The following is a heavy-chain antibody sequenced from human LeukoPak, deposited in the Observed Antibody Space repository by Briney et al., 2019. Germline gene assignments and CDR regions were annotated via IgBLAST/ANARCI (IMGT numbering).Heavy chain of an antibody. CDR1: GYIFTHQW. J-gene: IGHJ4*02. Sequence: GESLKISCKGSGYIFTHQWIAWVRQVPGKGLEWMWIIYPGDSDTRYNPSFQGQVTFSVDKSINTAYLQWSSLRASDTAIYYCARQRFLERDFDYWGQGTLVTVSS. CDR3: ARQRFLERDFDY. D-gene: IGHD3-3*01. V-gene: IGHV5-51*01. CDR2: IYPGDSDT.